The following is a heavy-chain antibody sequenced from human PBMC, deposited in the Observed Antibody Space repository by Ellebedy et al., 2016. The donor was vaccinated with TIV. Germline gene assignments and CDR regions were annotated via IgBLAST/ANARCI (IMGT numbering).Heavy chain of an antibody. CDR1: GGSISSYY. D-gene: IGHD2-15*01. CDR3: ARDTRSGLVAD. CDR2: IYYSGSS. J-gene: IGHJ4*02. V-gene: IGHV4-59*01. Sequence: SETLSLTCTVSGGSISSYYWSWIRQPPGKGLEWIGYIYYSGSSNYNPSLNSRVTISVDTSKNQFSLKLSSVTAADTAVYYCARDTRSGLVADWGQGTLVTVSS.